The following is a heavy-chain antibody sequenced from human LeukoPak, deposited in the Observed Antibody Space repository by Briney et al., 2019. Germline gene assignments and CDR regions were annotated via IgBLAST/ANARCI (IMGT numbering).Heavy chain of an antibody. D-gene: IGHD2-21*02. CDR2: MYYSESI. V-gene: IGHV4-59*01. CDR1: GRSISSYY. Sequence: KPSETQYLTCTVSGRSISSYYWTWIRQPPGKGLEWLGQMYYSESIKYNPSPKSRVTVSTDTSKNQFSLKLRSVTAADTATYYCARGVRHCASPSCFSGAGDIWGQGNLVTVSS. CDR3: ARGVRHCASPSCFSGAGDI. J-gene: IGHJ3*02.